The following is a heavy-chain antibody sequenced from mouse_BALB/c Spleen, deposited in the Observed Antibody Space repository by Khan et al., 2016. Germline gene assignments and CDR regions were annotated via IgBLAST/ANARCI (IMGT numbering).Heavy chain of an antibody. CDR1: GFDFSRYW. D-gene: IGHD1-1*01. Sequence: EVKLLESGGGLVQPGGSLKLSCAASGFDFSRYWMSWVRQAPGKGLEWIGEINPDSSTINHTPSLKDKFIISRDNAKNTLYLQMSKVRSEDTALYYCARRYYYGRYFDVWGAGTTVTVSS. CDR2: INPDSSTI. J-gene: IGHJ1*01. V-gene: IGHV4-1*02. CDR3: ARRYYYGRYFDV.